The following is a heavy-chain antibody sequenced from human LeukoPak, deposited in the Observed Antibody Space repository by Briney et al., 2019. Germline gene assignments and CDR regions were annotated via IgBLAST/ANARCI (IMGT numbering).Heavy chain of an antibody. V-gene: IGHV4-30-2*01. Sequence: SETLSLTCAVSGGSISSGGYSWSWIRQPPGKGLEWIGYIYHSGSTYYNPSLKSRVTISVDRSKNQFSLKLSSVTAADTAVYYCARVRYDTLTGYPDYFDYWGQGTLVTVSS. CDR2: IYHSGST. CDR3: ARVRYDTLTGYPDYFDY. J-gene: IGHJ4*02. CDR1: GGSISSGGYS. D-gene: IGHD3-9*01.